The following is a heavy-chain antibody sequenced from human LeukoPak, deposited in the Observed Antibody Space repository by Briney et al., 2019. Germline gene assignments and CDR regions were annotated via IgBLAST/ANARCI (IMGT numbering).Heavy chain of an antibody. CDR1: GSTLSNYL. V-gene: IGHV3-7*01. D-gene: IGHD3-3*01. Sequence: GGSLRLSCEASGSTLSNYLITWVRQAPGKGLEWVANIKPDGREKYYMPSVKGRFTISRDSAKNSFYLQMNSLRAEDTAVYYCARDGGVGGAFDIWGQGTMVTVSS. CDR2: IKPDGREK. CDR3: ARDGGVGGAFDI. J-gene: IGHJ3*02.